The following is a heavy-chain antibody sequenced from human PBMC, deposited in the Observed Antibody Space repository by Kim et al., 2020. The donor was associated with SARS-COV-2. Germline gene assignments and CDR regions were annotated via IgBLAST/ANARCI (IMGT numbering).Heavy chain of an antibody. CDR2: IDCGNGNT. CDR1: GHTFTRDS. V-gene: IGHV1-3*01. J-gene: IGHJ4*02. CDR3: LGGYHFDY. Sequence: ASVKVSCKTSGHTFTRDSIHWVRQAPGQRFEWMGGIDCGNGNTKYSQKFQGRVTFTRDTSASTAYMELSSLRSEDSAVYYCLGGYHFDYWGQGTLITLS. D-gene: IGHD2-15*01.